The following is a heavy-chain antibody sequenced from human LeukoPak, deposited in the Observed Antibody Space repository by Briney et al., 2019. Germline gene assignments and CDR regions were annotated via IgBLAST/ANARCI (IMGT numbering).Heavy chain of an antibody. J-gene: IGHJ4*02. D-gene: IGHD3-22*01. Sequence: GGSLRLSCAASGFIFSSYWMHWVRQAPGKGLVWVSRIKSDGSSTSYADSVKGRFTISRDNAKNTLYLQMNSLRVEDTAVYYCARVKGHDSSGPFDYWGQGTLVTVSS. CDR1: GFIFSSYW. CDR3: ARVKGHDSSGPFDY. CDR2: IKSDGSST. V-gene: IGHV3-74*01.